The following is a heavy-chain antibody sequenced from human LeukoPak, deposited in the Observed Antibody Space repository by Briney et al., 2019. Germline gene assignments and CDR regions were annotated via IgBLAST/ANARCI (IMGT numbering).Heavy chain of an antibody. D-gene: IGHD6-19*01. CDR2: ISGSGGST. V-gene: IGHV3-23*01. Sequence: GGSLRLSCAASGFTFSSYAMSWVRQAPGKGLEWVSAISGSGGSTYYADSVKGRFTVSRDNSKNTLYLQMNSLRAEDTAVYYCAKARAGMYSSGWYSDAFDIWGQGTMVTVSS. CDR3: AKARAGMYSSGWYSDAFDI. CDR1: GFTFSSYA. J-gene: IGHJ3*02.